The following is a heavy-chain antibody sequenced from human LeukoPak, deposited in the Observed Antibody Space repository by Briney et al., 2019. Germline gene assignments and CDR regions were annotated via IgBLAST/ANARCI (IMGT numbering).Heavy chain of an antibody. Sequence: PSETLSLTCAVYGGSFSGYYRSWIRQPPGKGLEWIGEINHSGSTNYNPSLKSRVTISVDTSKNQFSLKLSSVTAADTAVYYCARGFNWNRLFDYWGQGTLVTVSS. CDR1: GGSFSGYY. CDR3: ARGFNWNRLFDY. CDR2: INHSGST. V-gene: IGHV4-34*01. D-gene: IGHD1-1*01. J-gene: IGHJ4*02.